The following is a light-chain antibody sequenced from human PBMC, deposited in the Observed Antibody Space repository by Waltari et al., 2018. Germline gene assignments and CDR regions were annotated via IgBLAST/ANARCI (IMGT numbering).Light chain of an antibody. CDR3: CSYAGSSTFHVL. J-gene: IGLJ2*01. Sequence: QSVLTQPASMSGSPGQSITISCTGTNSDVGSYNLVSWYQQHPGKAPRLLIYDVIKRPSGVSDRFSGSKSGNTASLTVSGLQPEDEAEYFCCSYAGSSTFHVLFGGGTKLTVL. V-gene: IGLV2-23*02. CDR1: NSDVGSYNL. CDR2: DVI.